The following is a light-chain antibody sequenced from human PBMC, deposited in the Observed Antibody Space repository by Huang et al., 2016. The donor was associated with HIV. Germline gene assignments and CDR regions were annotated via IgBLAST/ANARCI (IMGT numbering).Light chain of an antibody. Sequence: NQTPLSLSVTPGQPASISCKSSQSLLHSDGKTYLYWYVQKAGHSPQLLMYEGSNRFSGVPDRFSGSGSGTSFTLKISRVEAEDVGIYYCMQGIHLSSPFGRGTKIEI. J-gene: IGKJ4*01. V-gene: IGKV2-29*02. CDR1: QSLLHSDGKTY. CDR2: EGS. CDR3: MQGIHLSSP.